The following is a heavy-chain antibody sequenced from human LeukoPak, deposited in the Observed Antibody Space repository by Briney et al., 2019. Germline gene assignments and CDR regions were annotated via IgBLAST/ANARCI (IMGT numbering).Heavy chain of an antibody. V-gene: IGHV1-2*02. CDR3: ARDHSREYYYDSSGYYGILDY. J-gene: IGHJ4*02. CDR2: INPNSGGT. CDR1: GYTFTGYY. D-gene: IGHD3-22*01. Sequence: ASVKVSCKASGYTFTGYYMHWVRQAPGQGLEWMGWINPNSGGTNYAQKFQGRVTMTRDTSISTAYMELSRLRSDDTAVYYCARDHSREYYYDSSGYYGILDYWGQGTLATVSS.